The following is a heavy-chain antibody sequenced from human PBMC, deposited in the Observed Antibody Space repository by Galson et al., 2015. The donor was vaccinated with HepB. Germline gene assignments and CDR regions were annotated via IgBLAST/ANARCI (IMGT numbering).Heavy chain of an antibody. Sequence: SVKVSCKAFGYTFTGFYIHWVRQAPGQGLEWMGRINPVTGGTNYAQRFQGRVTMTRDTSIRTAYMGLSRLTSDDTAVYYCAKAYYDTSAYYGHWGQGTLVTVSS. D-gene: IGHD3-22*01. V-gene: IGHV1-2*06. CDR1: GYTFTGFY. CDR2: INPVTGGT. CDR3: AKAYYDTSAYYGH. J-gene: IGHJ4*02.